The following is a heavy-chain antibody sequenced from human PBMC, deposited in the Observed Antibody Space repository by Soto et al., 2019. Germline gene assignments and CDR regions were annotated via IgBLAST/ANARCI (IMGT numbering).Heavy chain of an antibody. D-gene: IGHD3-22*01. J-gene: IGHJ2*01. CDR1: GYTFIDYY. CDR2: IYPSRGST. CDR3: ARDRSGANSSGYYDFDL. Sequence: ASVKVSWKESGYTFIDYYMHWVRRAPGQGLEWMGIIYPSRGSTSYAQKLQGRVTMTRDTSTNTFYMEVSSLRSEDTAVYYCARDRSGANSSGYYDFDLWG. V-gene: IGHV1-46*03.